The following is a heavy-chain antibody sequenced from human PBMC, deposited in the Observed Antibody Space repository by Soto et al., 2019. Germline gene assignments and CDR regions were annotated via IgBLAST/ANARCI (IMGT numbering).Heavy chain of an antibody. J-gene: IGHJ4*02. D-gene: IGHD6-25*01. CDR2: KNHDGSAK. Sequence: EVQLVESGGALVQPGGSLRLSCAGSGFTFSTSWMNWVRQAPGKGLEWVANKNHDGSAKYYVDSVKGRFTISRDNAENSLYLQINSLKFEPRALYYGAGGAAWVTDYWGQGTLVTISS. CDR3: AGGAAWVTDY. V-gene: IGHV3-7*04. CDR1: GFTFSTSW.